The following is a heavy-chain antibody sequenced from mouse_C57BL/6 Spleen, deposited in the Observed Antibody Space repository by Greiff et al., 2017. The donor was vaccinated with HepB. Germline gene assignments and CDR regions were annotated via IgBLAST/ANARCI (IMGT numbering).Heavy chain of an antibody. CDR1: GYTFTSYG. CDR2: IYPRSGNT. D-gene: IGHD2-5*01. Sequence: VQVVESGAELARPGASVKLSCKASGYTFTSYGISWVKQRTGQGLEWIGEIYPRSGNTYYNEKFKGKATLTADKSSSTAYMELRSLTSEDSAVYFCARKTIVTNYFDYWGQGTTLTVSS. V-gene: IGHV1-81*01. J-gene: IGHJ2*01. CDR3: ARKTIVTNYFDY.